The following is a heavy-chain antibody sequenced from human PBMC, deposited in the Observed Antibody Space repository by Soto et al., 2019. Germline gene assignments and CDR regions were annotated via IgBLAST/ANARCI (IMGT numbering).Heavy chain of an antibody. CDR2: ISYDGSNK. CDR1: GFTFSSYG. D-gene: IGHD6-19*01. CDR3: AKEVIAVAGLFDY. Sequence: QVQLVESGGGVVQPGRSLRLSCAASGFTFSSYGMHWVRQAPGKGLEWVAVISYDGSNKYYADSVKGRFTISRDNSKNTLYLQMNSLRAEDTAVYYCAKEVIAVAGLFDYWGQGTLVTVSS. V-gene: IGHV3-30*18. J-gene: IGHJ4*02.